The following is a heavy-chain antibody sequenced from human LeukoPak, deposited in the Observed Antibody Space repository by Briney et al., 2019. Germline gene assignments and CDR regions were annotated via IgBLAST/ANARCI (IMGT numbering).Heavy chain of an antibody. CDR3: AKASARTYSTNYYYYGMDV. Sequence: GGSLRLSCAASGFTFDDYTMHWVRQAPGKGLEWVSLISWDGGSTYYADSVKGRFTISRDNSKNSLYLQMNSLRTEDTALYYCAKASARTYSTNYYYYGMDVWGQGTTVTVSS. D-gene: IGHD6-13*01. CDR2: ISWDGGST. J-gene: IGHJ6*02. V-gene: IGHV3-43*01. CDR1: GFTFDDYT.